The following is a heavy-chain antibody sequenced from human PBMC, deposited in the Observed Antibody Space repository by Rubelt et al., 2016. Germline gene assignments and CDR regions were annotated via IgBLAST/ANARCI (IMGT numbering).Heavy chain of an antibody. CDR2: INHSGST. D-gene: IGHD6-13*01. CDR1: GASISSNTYY. Sequence: QLQLQESGPGLVKPSETLSLICTVSGASISSNTYYWGWIRQPPGKGLEWIGEINHSGSTNYNSSLKSRATISVDTSKSQFSLRLNSGTAADTALYYCTRGGSSSHFPYFDYWGQEILVTVSS. J-gene: IGHJ4*02. V-gene: IGHV4-39*07. CDR3: TRGGSSSHFPYFDY.